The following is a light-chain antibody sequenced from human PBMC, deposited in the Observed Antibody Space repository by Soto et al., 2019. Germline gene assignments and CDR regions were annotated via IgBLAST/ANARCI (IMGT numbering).Light chain of an antibody. J-gene: IGKJ1*01. Sequence: DIEMTQSASSVCASVGERVTITCPASQSISSYLNWYQQKPGKAPKLLIYKASTLKSGVPSRFSGSGSGTEFTLTISSLQPDDFATYYCQQYNSYSPTFGQGTKVDIK. CDR3: QQYNSYSPT. CDR1: QSISSY. CDR2: KAS. V-gene: IGKV1-5*03.